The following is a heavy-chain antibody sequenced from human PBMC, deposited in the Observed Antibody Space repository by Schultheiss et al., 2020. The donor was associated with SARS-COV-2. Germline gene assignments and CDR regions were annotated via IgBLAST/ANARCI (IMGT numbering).Heavy chain of an antibody. D-gene: IGHD4-17*01. CDR2: ISGGGGSST. J-gene: IGHJ5*02. V-gene: IGHV3-23*01. CDR1: GFTFGGYD. CDR3: AKAGRLTFSTVTTIRWFDP. Sequence: GESLKISCAVSGFTFGGYDMSWVRQAPGKGLEWVSGISGGGGSSTYYADSVKGRFTISRDNSKNTLYLQMNSLRAEDTAVYYCAKAGRLTFSTVTTIRWFDPWGQGTLVTVSS.